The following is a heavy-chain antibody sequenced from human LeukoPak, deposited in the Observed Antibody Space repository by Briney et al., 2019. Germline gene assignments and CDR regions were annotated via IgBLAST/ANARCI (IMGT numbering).Heavy chain of an antibody. Sequence: PGGSLRLSCAASGFTFSSYWMSWVRQAPGKGLEWVANIKQDGSEKYYVDSVKGRFTISRDNAKNSLYLQMNSLRAEDTAVYYCARARITIFGVASPFDYWGQGTLVTVSS. CDR3: ARARITIFGVASPFDY. CDR2: IKQDGSEK. V-gene: IGHV3-7*01. CDR1: GFTFSSYW. D-gene: IGHD3-3*01. J-gene: IGHJ4*02.